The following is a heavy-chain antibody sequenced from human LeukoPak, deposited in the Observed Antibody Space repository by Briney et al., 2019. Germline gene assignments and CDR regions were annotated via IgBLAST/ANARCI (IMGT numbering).Heavy chain of an antibody. CDR3: AKAKFDYYDSSGYYQRGAFDY. CDR1: GFTFSSYA. Sequence: PGGSLRLSCAASGFTFSSYAMSWVRQAPGKGLEWVSAISGSGGSTYYADSVKGRFTISRDNAKNSLYLQMNSLRAEDTALYYCAKAKFDYYDSSGYYQRGAFDYWGQGTLVTVSS. D-gene: IGHD3-22*01. CDR2: ISGSGGST. V-gene: IGHV3-23*01. J-gene: IGHJ4*02.